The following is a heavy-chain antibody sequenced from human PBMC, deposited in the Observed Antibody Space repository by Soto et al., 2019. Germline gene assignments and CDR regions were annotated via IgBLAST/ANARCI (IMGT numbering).Heavy chain of an antibody. V-gene: IGHV3-33*01. D-gene: IGHD5-12*01. CDR1: GFTFSSYG. J-gene: IGHJ6*02. Sequence: GGSLRLSCAASGFTFSSYGMHWVRQAPGKGLEWVAVIWYDGSNKYYADSVKGRFTISRDNSKNTLYLQMNSLRAEDTAVYYCARQRGYAPPRGMDVWGQGTTVTVSS. CDR2: IWYDGSNK. CDR3: ARQRGYAPPRGMDV.